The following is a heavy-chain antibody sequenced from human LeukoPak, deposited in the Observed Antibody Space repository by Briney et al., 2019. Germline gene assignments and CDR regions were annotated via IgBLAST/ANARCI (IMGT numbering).Heavy chain of an antibody. V-gene: IGHV3-66*01. CDR2: IYSGGST. CDR1: GFTVSSNY. J-gene: IGHJ4*02. CDR3: ARGSYGDSFFDY. D-gene: IGHD4-17*01. Sequence: GGSLRLSCAASGFTVSSNYMSWVRQAPGKGLEWVSVIYSGGSTYYADSVKGRFTISRDNSKNTLYLQMNSLRAEDTAVYYCARGSYGDSFFDYWGQGTLVTVSS.